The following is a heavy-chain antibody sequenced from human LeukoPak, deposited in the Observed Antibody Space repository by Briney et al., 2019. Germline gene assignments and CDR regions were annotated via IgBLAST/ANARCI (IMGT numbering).Heavy chain of an antibody. J-gene: IGHJ3*02. CDR3: ARPIFTYSSGDAFDI. CDR2: IWYDENIK. D-gene: IGHD6-19*01. Sequence: TGGSLRLSCAASGFMFSSYGMHWVRQAPGKGLEWVAVIWYDENIKYYADSVKGRFTISRDNSENTLFLQMDSLRVEDTAVYYCARPIFTYSSGDAFDIWGQGTMVTVSS. CDR1: GFMFSSYG. V-gene: IGHV3-33*08.